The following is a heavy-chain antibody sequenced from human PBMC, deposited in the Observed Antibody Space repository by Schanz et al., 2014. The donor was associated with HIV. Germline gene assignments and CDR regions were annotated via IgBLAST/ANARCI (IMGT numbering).Heavy chain of an antibody. V-gene: IGHV1-2*02. D-gene: IGHD6-13*01. Sequence: QVQLVQSGAEVTEPGASVKVSCKASGYTFTGYYLHWVRQAPGQGLEWMGWINPNSGGADSAQKFQGRVTMTRDTSTSTVYMDLSSLTSEDTAVYYCARDKSGSSWYDSWGQGTLVTVSS. CDR3: ARDKSGSSWYDS. CDR2: INPNSGGA. CDR1: GYTFTGYY. J-gene: IGHJ5*01.